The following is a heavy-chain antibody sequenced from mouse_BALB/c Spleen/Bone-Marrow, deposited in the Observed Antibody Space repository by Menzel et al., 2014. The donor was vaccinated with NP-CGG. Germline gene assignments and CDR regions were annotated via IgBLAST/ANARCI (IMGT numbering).Heavy chain of an antibody. V-gene: IGHV1-7*01. CDR1: GYTFTSYW. CDR2: INPSTGYT. D-gene: IGHD2-1*01. CDR3: ARGNPLYAMDY. Sequence: VQLQQSGAELAKPGASVKMSCKASGYTFTSYWMHWVKQRPGQGLEWIGYINPSTGYTDYNQKFNDKATLTADKSSSTAYMQLSSLTSKDSAVYYWARGNPLYAMDYWGQGTSVTVSS. J-gene: IGHJ4*01.